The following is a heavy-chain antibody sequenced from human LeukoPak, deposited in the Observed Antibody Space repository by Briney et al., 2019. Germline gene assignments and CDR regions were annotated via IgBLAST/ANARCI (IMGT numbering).Heavy chain of an antibody. D-gene: IGHD1-26*01. J-gene: IGHJ3*02. CDR1: GLTLSSYS. Sequence: PGGSLRLSCAASGLTLSSYSMNWVSQAPGKGLEWVASISSSSSNRYYADSVKVRCSISRDNAKTSMYLQMNSLRAEDTAVYYCARDLASRRDAFDIWGQGTMVTVSS. CDR3: ARDLASRRDAFDI. CDR2: ISSSSSNR. V-gene: IGHV3-21*01.